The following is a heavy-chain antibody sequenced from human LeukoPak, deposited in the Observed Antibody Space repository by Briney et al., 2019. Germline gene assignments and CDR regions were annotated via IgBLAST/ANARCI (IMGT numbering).Heavy chain of an antibody. Sequence: GSLRLSCAASGLTFRSYSMNWVRQAPGKGLEWVSSISYSSSYIYYADSVKGRFTISRDNAKNSLYLQMNSLRAEDTAVYYCARVRGSNYYFDYWGQGTLVTVSS. V-gene: IGHV3-21*01. CDR2: ISYSSSYI. CDR3: ARVRGSNYYFDY. J-gene: IGHJ4*02. D-gene: IGHD6-13*01. CDR1: GLTFRSYS.